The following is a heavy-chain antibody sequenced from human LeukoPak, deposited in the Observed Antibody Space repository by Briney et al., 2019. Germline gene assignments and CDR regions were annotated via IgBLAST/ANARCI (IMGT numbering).Heavy chain of an antibody. Sequence: GGSLRLSCAASGFTFSYYNINWVRQAPGKGLEWVSSISTSSSYIYYADSVRGRFTISRDNAKNSLYLQMNSLRAEDTAVYYCARDRNVETPNPPYYYYMDVWGKGTTVTVSS. CDR3: ARDRNVETPNPPYYYYMDV. V-gene: IGHV3-21*01. CDR2: ISTSSSYI. J-gene: IGHJ6*03. D-gene: IGHD5-18*01. CDR1: GFTFSYYN.